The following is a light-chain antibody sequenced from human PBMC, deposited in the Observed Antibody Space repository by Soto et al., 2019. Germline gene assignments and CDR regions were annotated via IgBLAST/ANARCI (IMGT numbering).Light chain of an antibody. CDR3: SSYTSSSTRV. V-gene: IGLV2-14*01. Sequence: QSDLTQPASVSGFPGQSISVSCTGTSSDVGGYKYVSWYQQHPGKAPKLMIYDVSNRPSGVSNRFSGSKSGNTASLTISGLQAEDEADYYCSSYTSSSTRVFGTGTKVTVL. J-gene: IGLJ1*01. CDR1: SSDVGGYKY. CDR2: DVS.